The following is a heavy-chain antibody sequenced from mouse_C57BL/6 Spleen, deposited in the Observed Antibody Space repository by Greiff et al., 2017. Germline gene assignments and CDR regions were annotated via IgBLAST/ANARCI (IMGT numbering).Heavy chain of an antibody. CDR2: INYDGSST. CDR1: GFTFSDYY. CDR3: ARDRRAGIFDY. J-gene: IGHJ2*01. Sequence: EVQLQQSEGGLVQPGSSMKLSCTASGFTFSDYYMAWVRQVPEKGLEWVANINYDGSSTYYLDSLKSRFIISRDHAKNILYLQMSSLKSEDTATYYCARDRRAGIFDYWGQGTTLTVSS. D-gene: IGHD3-3*01. V-gene: IGHV5-16*01.